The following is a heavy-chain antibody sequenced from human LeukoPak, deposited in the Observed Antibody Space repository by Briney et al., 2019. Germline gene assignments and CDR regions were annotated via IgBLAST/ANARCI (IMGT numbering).Heavy chain of an antibody. J-gene: IGHJ4*02. D-gene: IGHD3-9*01. CDR1: GFTFSSYS. Sequence: GGSLRLSCAASGFTFSSYSMNWVRQAPGKGLEWVSFISDSRRTIYYADSVKGRFIISRDNAQNSLLLQMSSLTAEDTAIYYCVRDRYTGSLDYWGQGTPVSVSS. V-gene: IGHV3-48*01. CDR3: VRDRYTGSLDY. CDR2: ISDSRRTI.